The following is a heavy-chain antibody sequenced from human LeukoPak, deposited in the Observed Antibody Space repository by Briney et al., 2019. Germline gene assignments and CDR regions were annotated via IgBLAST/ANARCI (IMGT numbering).Heavy chain of an antibody. J-gene: IGHJ5*02. V-gene: IGHV4-39*02. D-gene: IGHD3-10*01. CDR2: IYYSGSS. CDR1: GGSISSSSSY. CDR3: ARDGSGSYYKGDWFDP. Sequence: SETLSLTCSVSGGSISSSSSYWGWIRQPPGKGLEWIGSIYYSGSSFDNPALKSRVTISVDTSKNQFSLKLSSVTAADTAVYYCARDGSGSYYKGDWFDPWGQGTLVTVSS.